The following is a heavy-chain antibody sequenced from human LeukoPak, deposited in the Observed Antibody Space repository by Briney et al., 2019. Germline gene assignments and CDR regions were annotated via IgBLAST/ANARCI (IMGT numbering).Heavy chain of an antibody. V-gene: IGHV3-66*01. CDR1: GFTVSSNY. CDR3: AYSSSWRKFDY. D-gene: IGHD6-13*01. CDR2: IYSGGST. J-gene: IGHJ4*02. Sequence: GGSLRLSCAASGFTVSSNYMSWVRQAPGKGLEWVSVIYSGGSTYYADSVKGRFTISRDNSKNTLYLQMNSLRAEDKAVYYCAYSSSWRKFDYWGQGTLVTVSS.